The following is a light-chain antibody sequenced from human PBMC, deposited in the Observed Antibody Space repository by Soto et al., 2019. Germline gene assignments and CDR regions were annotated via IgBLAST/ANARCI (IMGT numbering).Light chain of an antibody. CDR2: DAS. Sequence: EIVLTQSPGTLSLSPGERATLSCRASQSVASDLAWYQHKPGQAPRLLMYDASNRATGFPARFSGSGSGTDFTLTISSLQSEDFAVYYCQQYNKWPITFGQGTRLEIK. CDR3: QQYNKWPIT. V-gene: IGKV3-15*01. CDR1: QSVASD. J-gene: IGKJ5*01.